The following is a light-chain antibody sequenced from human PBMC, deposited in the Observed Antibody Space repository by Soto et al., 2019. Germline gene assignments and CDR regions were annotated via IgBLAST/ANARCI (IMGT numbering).Light chain of an antibody. J-gene: IGLJ1*01. CDR1: SSDVGGYDY. Sequence: QSALPQPASVSGSPGQSITISCTGTSSDVGGYDYVSWYQQHPGKAPRLMIYKASNRPSGVSHRFSGSRSGNTASLTISGLQAEDEADYYCSSYTSGSTLYVFGTGTKVTVL. CDR3: SSYTSGSTLYV. CDR2: KAS. V-gene: IGLV2-14*01.